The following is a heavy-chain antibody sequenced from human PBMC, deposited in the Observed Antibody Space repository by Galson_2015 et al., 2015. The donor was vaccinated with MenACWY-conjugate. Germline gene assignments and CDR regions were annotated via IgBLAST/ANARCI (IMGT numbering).Heavy chain of an antibody. Sequence: SLILSCAASGFTFSSYAMSWVRQAPGRGLEWVSAISGSGGSTYYADSVKGRFTISRDNSKNTLYLQMNSLRAEDTAVYYCARDRGLLWFGERIINYYGMDVWGQGTTVTVSS. CDR3: ARDRGLLWFGERIINYYGMDV. CDR2: ISGSGGST. J-gene: IGHJ6*02. V-gene: IGHV3-23*01. D-gene: IGHD3-10*01. CDR1: GFTFSSYA.